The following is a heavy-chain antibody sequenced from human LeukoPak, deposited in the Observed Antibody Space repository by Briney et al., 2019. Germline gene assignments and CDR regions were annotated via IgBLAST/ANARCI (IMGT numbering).Heavy chain of an antibody. V-gene: IGHV3-43*02. Sequence: GGSLRLSCAASGFTFDDYAMHWVRQAPGKGLEWVSLISGDGGSTYYADSVKGRFTIARDNAKNSVYLQMNSLRAEDTAVYYCARGSLHSAYGFDYWGQGTLVTVSS. D-gene: IGHD5-12*01. CDR3: ARGSLHSAYGFDY. CDR1: GFTFDDYA. CDR2: ISGDGGST. J-gene: IGHJ4*02.